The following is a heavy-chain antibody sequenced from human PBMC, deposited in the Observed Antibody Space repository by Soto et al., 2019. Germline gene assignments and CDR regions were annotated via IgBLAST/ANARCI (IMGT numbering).Heavy chain of an antibody. CDR3: ARDSEDYYGSGYGMDV. D-gene: IGHD3-10*01. CDR2: INPNSGGT. CDR1: GYTFTGYY. J-gene: IGHJ6*02. Sequence: GASVQVSCKASGYTFTGYYMHWVRQAPGQGLEWMGWINPNSGGTNYAQKFQGGVTMTRDTSISTAYMELSRLRSDDTAVYYCARDSEDYYGSGYGMDVWGQGTTVTVSS. V-gene: IGHV1-2*02.